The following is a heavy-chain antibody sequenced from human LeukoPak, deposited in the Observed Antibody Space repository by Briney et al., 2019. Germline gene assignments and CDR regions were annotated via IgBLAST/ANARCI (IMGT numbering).Heavy chain of an antibody. CDR1: GFTFDDYA. CDR3: AKDIGSYCSGGSCYSEGAYYYYYGMDV. CDR2: ISWNSGSI. D-gene: IGHD2-15*01. J-gene: IGHJ6*02. Sequence: GGSLRLSCAASGFTFDDYAMHWVRQAPGRGLEWVSGISWNSGSIGYADSVKGRFTISRDNAKNSLYLQMNSLRAEDTALYYCAKDIGSYCSGGSCYSEGAYYYYYGMDVWGQGTTVTVSS. V-gene: IGHV3-9*01.